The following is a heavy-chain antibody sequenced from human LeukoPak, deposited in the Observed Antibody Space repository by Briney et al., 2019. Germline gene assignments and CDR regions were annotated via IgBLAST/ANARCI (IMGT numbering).Heavy chain of an antibody. Sequence: GGSLRLSCAASGFTFSSYALHWVRQAPGKGLEWVAMISYDGTNKYYADSVKGRFTISRDNSKNTLYLQVNSLRAEDTAIYFCATLYCYSSSCYGGYLDCWGQGTLVTVSS. V-gene: IGHV3-30-3*01. CDR2: ISYDGTNK. J-gene: IGHJ4*02. CDR1: GFTFSSYA. D-gene: IGHD2-2*01. CDR3: ATLYCYSSSCYGGYLDC.